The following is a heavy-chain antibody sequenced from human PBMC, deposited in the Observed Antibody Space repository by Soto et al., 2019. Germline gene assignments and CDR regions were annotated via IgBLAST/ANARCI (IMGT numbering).Heavy chain of an antibody. V-gene: IGHV3-23*01. CDR3: AKRDWGGYYYYYMDV. CDR1: GFTFSSYA. Sequence: EVQLLESGGGLVQPGGSLRLSCAASGFTFSSYAMSWVRQAPGKGLEWVSAISGSGGSTYYADSVKGRFTISRDNSKNTLYQQMNSLRAEDTAVYYCAKRDWGGYYYYYMDVWGKGTTVTVSS. D-gene: IGHD7-27*01. J-gene: IGHJ6*03. CDR2: ISGSGGST.